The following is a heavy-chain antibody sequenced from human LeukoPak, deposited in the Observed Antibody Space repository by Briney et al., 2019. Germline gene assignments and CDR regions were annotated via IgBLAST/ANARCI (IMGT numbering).Heavy chain of an antibody. CDR1: GFTFDDYA. Sequence: TGGSLRLSCAASGFTFDDYAMHWVRQAPGKGLEWVSPISRDGGSTYSADSVKGRFTISRDNSKNSLYLQMNSLRTEDAALYHCAKDRGWYDYWGQGTLVTVSS. D-gene: IGHD6-19*01. CDR2: ISRDGGST. V-gene: IGHV3-43*02. CDR3: AKDRGWYDY. J-gene: IGHJ4*02.